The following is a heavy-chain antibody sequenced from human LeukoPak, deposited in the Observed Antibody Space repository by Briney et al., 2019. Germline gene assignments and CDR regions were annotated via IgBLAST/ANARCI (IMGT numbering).Heavy chain of an antibody. Sequence: GASVKVSCKATSRISWVRQAPGQGLEWMGWIGTYGGDTYYAQKFQGRITVTTDTSTSTVYMELRNLRSDDTAVYYCARDSWNFYHDRGYNRDFDPWGQGTLVTVSS. V-gene: IGHV1-18*01. CDR2: IGTYGGDT. CDR1: TSR. D-gene: IGHD5-12*01. CDR3: ARDSWNFYHDRGYNRDFDP. J-gene: IGHJ5*02.